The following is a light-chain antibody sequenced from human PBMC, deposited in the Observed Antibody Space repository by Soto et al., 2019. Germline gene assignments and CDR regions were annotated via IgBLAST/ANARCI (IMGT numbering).Light chain of an antibody. CDR1: QDIGKN. V-gene: IGKV1-17*01. J-gene: IGKJ1*01. CDR3: LQHDSFPRT. CDR2: GSS. Sequence: DIQMTQSPSSLSSSVGDRVSIPCRASQDIGKNLGWYQQKPGEAPKRLIYGSSSLQRGVPSRFSGSGSGTDFTLTISGLRPEDFATYYCLQHDSFPRTFGQGTKLEIK.